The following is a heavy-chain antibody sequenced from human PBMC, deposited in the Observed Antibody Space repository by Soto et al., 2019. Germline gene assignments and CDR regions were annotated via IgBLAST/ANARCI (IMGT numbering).Heavy chain of an antibody. J-gene: IGHJ4*02. CDR1: GGSFSGYY. CDR3: ARGQYPHHGDHIDY. CDR2: INHSGST. V-gene: IGHV4-34*01. Sequence: SETLSLTCAVYGGSFSGYYWSWIRQPPEKGLEWIGEINHSGSTNYNPSLKSRVTISVDTSKNQFSLKLSSVTAADTAVYYCARGQYPHHGDHIDYWGQETLVTVSS. D-gene: IGHD4-17*01.